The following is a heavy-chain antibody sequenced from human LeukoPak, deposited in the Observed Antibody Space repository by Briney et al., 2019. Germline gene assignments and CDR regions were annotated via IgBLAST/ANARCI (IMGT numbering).Heavy chain of an antibody. J-gene: IGHJ4*02. D-gene: IGHD3-10*01. V-gene: IGHV3-23*01. CDR1: GFTLSSHA. CDR2: ISGSGGST. Sequence: GGPPRLSCAASGFTLSSHAMRWVPQAPGKGLEWVLAISGSGGSTYYADSVKGRFTISRDNSKNTLYLQMNSLRAEDTAVYYCARFPRLQYYFDYWGQGTLVTVSS. CDR3: ARFPRLQYYFDY.